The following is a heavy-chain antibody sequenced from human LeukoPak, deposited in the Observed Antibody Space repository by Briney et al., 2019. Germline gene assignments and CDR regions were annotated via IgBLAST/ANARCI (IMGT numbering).Heavy chain of an antibody. CDR1: GYTFTSYD. CDR3: AREYYYGSGSPDPALSYYYYYMDV. V-gene: IGHV1-8*03. CDR2: MNPNSGNT. J-gene: IGHJ6*03. D-gene: IGHD3-10*01. Sequence: ASVKVSCKASGYTFTSYDINWVRQATGQGLEWMGWMNPNSGNTGYAQKFQGRVTITTDTSTSTAYMELRSLRSDDTAVYYCAREYYYGSGSPDPALSYYYYYMDVWGKGTTVTVSS.